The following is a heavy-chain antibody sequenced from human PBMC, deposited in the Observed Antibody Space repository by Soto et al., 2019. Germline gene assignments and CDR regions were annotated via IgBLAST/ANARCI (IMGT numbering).Heavy chain of an antibody. J-gene: IGHJ4*02. V-gene: IGHV4-34*01. CDR3: ARAWGGVPDF. CDR1: GGSFSGYY. Sequence: QVQLQQWGAGLLKPSETLSLTCAVSGGSFSGYYWSWIRQPPGKGLEWIGEINHSGGSNSNPSLKSRLTISVDTSKNQFSLKLSSVTSADTAVYYCARAWGGVPDFWGQGTLVTVSS. D-gene: IGHD3-16*01. CDR2: INHSGGS.